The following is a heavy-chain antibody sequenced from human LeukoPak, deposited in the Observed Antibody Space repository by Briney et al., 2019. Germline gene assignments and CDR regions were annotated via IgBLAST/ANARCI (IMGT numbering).Heavy chain of an antibody. Sequence: SVKVSCKASGGTFSSYAISWVRQAPGQGLEWMGRIIPILGIANYAQKFQGRVTITADKSTSTAYMELSSLRSEDTAVYYCAKGSQNQYSSSWYYYYYGMDVWGQGTTVTVSS. V-gene: IGHV1-69*04. CDR1: GGTFSSYA. D-gene: IGHD6-13*01. J-gene: IGHJ6*02. CDR3: AKGSQNQYSSSWYYYYYGMDV. CDR2: IIPILGIA.